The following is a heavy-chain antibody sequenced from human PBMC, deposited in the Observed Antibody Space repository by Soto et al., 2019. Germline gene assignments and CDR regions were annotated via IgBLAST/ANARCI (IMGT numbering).Heavy chain of an antibody. Sequence: GGSLRLSCAASGFTFSSYAMSWVRQAPGKGLEWVSAISGSGGSTYYADSVKGRFTISRDNSKNTLYLQMNSLRAEDTAVYYWASKYGDHGRDYYYYYGMDVWGQGTTVTVSS. V-gene: IGHV3-23*01. CDR3: ASKYGDHGRDYYYYYGMDV. J-gene: IGHJ6*02. CDR1: GFTFSSYA. CDR2: ISGSGGST. D-gene: IGHD4-17*01.